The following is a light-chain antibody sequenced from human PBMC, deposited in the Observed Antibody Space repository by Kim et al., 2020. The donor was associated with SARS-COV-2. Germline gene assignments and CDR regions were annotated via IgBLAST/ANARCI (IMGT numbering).Light chain of an antibody. CDR2: NYD. CDR1: FIGDKS. Sequence: YELTQPPSVSVAPGKTARLTCGGDFIGDKSVHWYRQKPRQAALMVIYNYDVRPSGIPVRFSGSNSGNTATLTISRVEAGDEADCYCQVWDSSTDHRVFGGGTQLTVL. CDR3: QVWDSSTDHRV. V-gene: IGLV3-21*04. J-gene: IGLJ3*02.